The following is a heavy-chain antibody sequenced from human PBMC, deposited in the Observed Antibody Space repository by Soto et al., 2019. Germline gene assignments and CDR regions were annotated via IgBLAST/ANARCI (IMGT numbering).Heavy chain of an antibody. CDR1: GFTFSSYA. CDR3: VTYTGLAAAGQIIFDY. J-gene: IGHJ4*02. Sequence: GGSLRLSCSASGFTFSSYAMHWVRQAPGKGLEYVSAISSNGGSTYYADSVKGRFTISRDNSKNTLYLQMSSLRAEDTAVYYCVTYTGLAAAGQIIFDYWGQGTLVTVSS. CDR2: ISSNGGST. D-gene: IGHD6-13*01. V-gene: IGHV3-64D*08.